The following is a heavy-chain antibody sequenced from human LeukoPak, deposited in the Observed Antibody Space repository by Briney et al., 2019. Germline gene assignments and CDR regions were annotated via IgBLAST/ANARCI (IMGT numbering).Heavy chain of an antibody. CDR3: ARDNRDGYKDDDAFDI. Sequence: SVKVSCKASGGTFSIYAINWVRQAPGQGLEWMGGIIPIFNTANYAQKFQGRVTITADESTSTVYMELSSLRSEDTAVYYCARDNRDGYKDDDAFDIWGQGTMVTVSS. D-gene: IGHD5-24*01. CDR1: GGTFSIYA. J-gene: IGHJ3*02. V-gene: IGHV1-69*13. CDR2: IIPIFNTA.